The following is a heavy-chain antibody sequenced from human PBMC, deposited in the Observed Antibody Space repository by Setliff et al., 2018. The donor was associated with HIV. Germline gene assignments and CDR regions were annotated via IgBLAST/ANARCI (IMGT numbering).Heavy chain of an antibody. CDR3: ARAGRGGGSYWTFDY. J-gene: IGHJ4*02. D-gene: IGHD1-26*01. Sequence: GESLKISCKGSGYSFTSYWIAWVRQMPGKGLGWMGSIFPGDSDTRYSPSFQGQVTISADKAISTAYLQWSSLKASDTGMYYCARAGRGGGSYWTFDYWGQGTLVTVSS. CDR1: GYSFTSYW. V-gene: IGHV5-51*01. CDR2: IFPGDSDT.